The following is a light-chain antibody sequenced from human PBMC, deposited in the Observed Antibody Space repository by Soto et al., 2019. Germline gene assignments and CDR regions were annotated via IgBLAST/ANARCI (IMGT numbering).Light chain of an antibody. Sequence: EIVLTQSPGTLSLSPGERATLSCRAGQRLTSSYLAWFQQKPGQAPRLLIYGVSSRATGIPDRFSGSGSGTDFTLTITRLGPEDFAVYYCQQSVSSRTFGQGTKVEIK. CDR1: QRLTSSY. V-gene: IGKV3-20*01. J-gene: IGKJ1*01. CDR3: QQSVSSRT. CDR2: GVS.